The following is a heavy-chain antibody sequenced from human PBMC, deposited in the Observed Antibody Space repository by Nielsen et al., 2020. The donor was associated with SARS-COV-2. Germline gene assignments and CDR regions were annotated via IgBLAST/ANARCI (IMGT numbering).Heavy chain of an antibody. CDR1: GGSISSYY. Sequence: SETLSLTCTVSGGSISSYYWSWIRQPPGKGLEWIGYIYYSGSTNYNPSLKSRVTISVDTSKNQFSLKLSSVTAEDTAVYYCAREGYYDSSGYYSYYFDYWGQGTLVTVSS. CDR3: AREGYYDSSGYYSYYFDY. V-gene: IGHV4-59*01. CDR2: IYYSGST. D-gene: IGHD3-22*01. J-gene: IGHJ4*02.